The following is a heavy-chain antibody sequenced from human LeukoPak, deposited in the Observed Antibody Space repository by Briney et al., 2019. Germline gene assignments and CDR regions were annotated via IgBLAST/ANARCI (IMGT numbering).Heavy chain of an antibody. J-gene: IGHJ4*02. CDR2: IKQDGSEK. D-gene: IGHD6-6*01. V-gene: IGHV3-7*01. CDR3: ARDRAARPLDY. CDR1: GFTFSSYW. Sequence: GGSLRLSCAASGFTFSSYWMSWVRQAPGKGLEWVANIKQDGSEKSYVDSVKGRFTISRDNAKNSLYLQMNSLRAEDTAVYYCARDRAARPLDYWGQGTLVTVSS.